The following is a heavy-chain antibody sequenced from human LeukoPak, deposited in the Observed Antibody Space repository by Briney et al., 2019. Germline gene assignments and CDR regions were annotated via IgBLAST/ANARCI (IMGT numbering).Heavy chain of an antibody. D-gene: IGHD3-9*01. CDR3: ARVSWFPGSSYYYMDV. CDR1: GGSISSYY. CDR2: IYYSGST. V-gene: IGHV4-59*01. Sequence: ASETLSLTCTVSGGSISSYYWSWIRQPPEKGLEWIGYIYYSGSTNYNPSLKSRATISLDTSKTQFSLKLSSVTAADTAVYYCARVSWFPGSSYYYMDVWGKGTTVTVSS. J-gene: IGHJ6*03.